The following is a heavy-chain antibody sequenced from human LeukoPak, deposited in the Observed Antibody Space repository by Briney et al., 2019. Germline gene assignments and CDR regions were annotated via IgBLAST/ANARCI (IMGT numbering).Heavy chain of an antibody. CDR3: ARDYYGSGPLYGMDV. CDR1: GGSISSGGYY. CDR2: IYYSGST. V-gene: IGHV4-31*03. J-gene: IGHJ6*04. Sequence: SETLSLTCTVSGGSISSGGYYRSWIRQHPGKGLEWIGYIYYSGSTYYNPSLKGRVTISVDTSKNQFSLKLSSVTAADTAVYYCARDYYGSGPLYGMDVWGKGTTVTVSS. D-gene: IGHD3-10*01.